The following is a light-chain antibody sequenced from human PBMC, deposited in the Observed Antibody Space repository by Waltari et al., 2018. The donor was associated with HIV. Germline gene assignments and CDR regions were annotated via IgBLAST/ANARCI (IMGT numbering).Light chain of an antibody. J-gene: IGKJ1*01. CDR1: ESISNS. CDR3: QHYNRSFRT. Sequence: DIQLTQSPSSLSVSVGDRVTITCRASESISNSLVWYQQKPGKAPRLLIYGASSLQNGVPSRFSGGGSGTDFTLTISSLQPDDFATYYCQHYNRSFRTFGQGTRVEMK. CDR2: GAS. V-gene: IGKV1-5*03.